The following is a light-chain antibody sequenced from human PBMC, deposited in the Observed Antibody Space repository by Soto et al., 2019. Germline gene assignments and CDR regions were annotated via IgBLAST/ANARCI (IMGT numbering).Light chain of an antibody. CDR2: GAS. CDR3: QQYNNRPIT. J-gene: IGKJ5*01. V-gene: IGKV3-15*01. CDR1: QTVGSN. Sequence: EIVMTQSPATLSVSPGERATLSCRASQTVGSNLAWYHQKPGQAPRLLIYGASTRATGIPARFSGSGSGTEFTLTISSLQSEDFAFYYCQQYNNRPITFGQGTRLENK.